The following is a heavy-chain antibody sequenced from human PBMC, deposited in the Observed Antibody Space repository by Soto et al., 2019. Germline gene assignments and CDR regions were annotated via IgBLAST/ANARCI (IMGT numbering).Heavy chain of an antibody. CDR1: GFSFSRYA. CDR3: ARDQSYADSPFGMDV. D-gene: IGHD4-17*01. Sequence: QVQLVESGGGVVQPGRSLRLSCVVSGFSFSRYAMHWFRQAPGKGLEWVADISYDGSNKDYADSVKGRLTISRDNSKNTVYLQMNSLRAEDTAVYYCARDQSYADSPFGMDVWGQGTTVTVSS. CDR2: ISYDGSNK. J-gene: IGHJ6*02. V-gene: IGHV3-30-3*01.